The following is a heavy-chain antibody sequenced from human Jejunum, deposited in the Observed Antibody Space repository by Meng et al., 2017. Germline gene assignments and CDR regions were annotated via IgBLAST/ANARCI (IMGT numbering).Heavy chain of an antibody. J-gene: IGHJ5*02. CDR1: GYTFSAEW. Sequence: ASSLVSCKPSGYTFSAEWIHWLRQAPGQGLEWMGRIDPNNDHTQYAQNFQGRVTMTSDTSISTDYMELSRLRTDDTAVYYVAREVYCSSTSCLDGNWFDPWGQGTLVTVSS. V-gene: IGHV1-2*06. D-gene: IGHD2-2*01. CDR2: IDPNNDHT. CDR3: AREVYCSSTSCLDGNWFDP.